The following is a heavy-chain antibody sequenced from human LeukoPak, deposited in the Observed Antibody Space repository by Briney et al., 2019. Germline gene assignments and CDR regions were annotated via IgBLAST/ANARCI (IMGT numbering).Heavy chain of an antibody. J-gene: IGHJ4*02. D-gene: IGHD5-18*01. V-gene: IGHV3-30*04. CDR3: ATDLRYGNNFFFQH. CDR2: MSYTGNDI. Sequence: GGSLRLSCAASGFTFSTYIMHWVRQSPGKGLEWVAVMSYTGNDISYADSVKGQFTISRDNSKNTLYLQMNSLQTDDTAVYYCATDLRYGNNFFFQHWGQGILVTVSS. CDR1: GFTFSTYI.